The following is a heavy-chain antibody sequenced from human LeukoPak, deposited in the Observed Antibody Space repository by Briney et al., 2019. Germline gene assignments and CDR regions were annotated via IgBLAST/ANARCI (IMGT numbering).Heavy chain of an antibody. CDR1: GYTVSY. CDR3: VREEFGPGKKQFDY. J-gene: IGHJ4*02. CDR2: INPNTGGT. D-gene: IGHD1/OR15-1a*01. Sequence: GASGTVCRTVSGYTVSYVHCMRQAAGHGPERRGGINPNTGGTEVAQKFQGRVTMTRDTSITTVYMELSRLRSDDTAVYYCVREEFGPGKKQFDYWGQGTLVTVSS. V-gene: IGHV1-2*02.